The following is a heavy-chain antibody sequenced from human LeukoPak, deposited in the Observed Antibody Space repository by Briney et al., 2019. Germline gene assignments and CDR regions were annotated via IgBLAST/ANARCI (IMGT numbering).Heavy chain of an antibody. J-gene: IGHJ3*02. CDR3: ARDLERNYYDSSGYDDAFDI. CDR1: GFTFSSSG. Sequence: GSLRLSCAASGFTFSSSGMNWVRQAPGKGLEWVSYISSSSSTIYYADSVKGRFTISRDNAKNSLYLQMNSLRDEDTAVYYCARDLERNYYDSSGYDDAFDIWGQGTMVTVSS. V-gene: IGHV3-48*02. D-gene: IGHD3-22*01. CDR2: ISSSSSTI.